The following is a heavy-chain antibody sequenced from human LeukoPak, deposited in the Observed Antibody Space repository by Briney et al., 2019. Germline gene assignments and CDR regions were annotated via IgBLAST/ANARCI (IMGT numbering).Heavy chain of an antibody. CDR2: ITGSGGNT. Sequence: GGSLRLSCATSGFTFSTYGMHWVRQAPGKGLEWVSVITGSGGNTYYADSVKGRFTISKDNSKNTVYLQMSSLRVDDTAVYYCAKAASSSWPSYYYGMDVWGQGTTVTVSS. D-gene: IGHD6-13*01. J-gene: IGHJ6*02. CDR3: AKAASSSWPSYYYGMDV. V-gene: IGHV3-23*01. CDR1: GFTFSTYG.